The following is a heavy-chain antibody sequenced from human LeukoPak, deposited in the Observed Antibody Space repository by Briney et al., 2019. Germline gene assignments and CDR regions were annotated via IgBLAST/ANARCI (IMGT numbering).Heavy chain of an antibody. CDR2: ISYDGGNK. D-gene: IGHD2-2*02. V-gene: IGHV3-30-3*01. Sequence: QPGGSLRLSCAASGFTFSSYAMHWVRQAPGKGLEWVAVISYDGGNKYYADSVKGRFTISRDNSKNTLYLQMNSLRAEDTAVYYCARVPAAILVSFDIWGQGTMVTVSS. CDR1: GFTFSSYA. J-gene: IGHJ3*02. CDR3: ARVPAAILVSFDI.